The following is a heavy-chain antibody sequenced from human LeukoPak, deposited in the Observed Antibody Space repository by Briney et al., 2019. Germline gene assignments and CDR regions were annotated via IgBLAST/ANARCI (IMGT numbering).Heavy chain of an antibody. CDR2: ISWNIDSK. Sequence: PGGSLRLSCAASGFTFDDYTMHWGRQAPGKGLEWVSIISWNIDSKYYADTVKSGFTISRDNSKNSLYLQKNSLRTEDTALYYCAQGPEEWWYFQHWGQGTLVTVSS. CDR3: AQGPEEWWYFQH. J-gene: IGHJ1*01. CDR1: GFTFDDYT. D-gene: IGHD2-15*01. V-gene: IGHV3-43*01.